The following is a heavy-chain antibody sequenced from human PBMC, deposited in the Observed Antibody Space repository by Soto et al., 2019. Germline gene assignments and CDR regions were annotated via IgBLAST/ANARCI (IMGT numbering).Heavy chain of an antibody. J-gene: IGHJ4*02. CDR2: INPSGGST. D-gene: IGHD1-26*01. CDR3: ARLSPHSGSYSELDY. V-gene: IGHV1-46*03. CDR1: GYTFTNYY. Sequence: GASVKVSCKASGYTFTNYYMHWVRQAPGQGLEWMGIINPSGGSTSYAQKFQGRVTMTRDTSTSTVYMELSSLRSEDTAVYYCARLSPHSGSYSELDYWGQGTLVTVSS.